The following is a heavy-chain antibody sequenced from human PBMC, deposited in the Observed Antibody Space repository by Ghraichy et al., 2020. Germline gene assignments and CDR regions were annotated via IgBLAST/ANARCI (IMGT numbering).Heavy chain of an antibody. D-gene: IGHD5-18*01. J-gene: IGHJ4*02. CDR2: IRYDGSNK. CDR1: GFTFSSYG. CDR3: ARVDTAMVIFGVSDY. V-gene: IGHV3-30*02. Sequence: LSLTCAASGFTFSSYGMHWVRQAPGKGMEWVAFIRYDGSNKYYADSVKGRFTISRDNSKNTLYLQMNSLRAEDTAVYYCARVDTAMVIFGVSDYWGQGTLVTVSS.